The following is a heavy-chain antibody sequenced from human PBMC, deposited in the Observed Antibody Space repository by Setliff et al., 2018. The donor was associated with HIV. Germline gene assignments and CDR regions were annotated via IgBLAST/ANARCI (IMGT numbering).Heavy chain of an antibody. CDR2: IYYSGDT. V-gene: IGHV4-30-4*01. Sequence: NPSETLSLTCTVSGASVNSDDYYWSWIRQTPGKGLEWIGYIYYSGDTYYNATLQSRATILLDTSKNQFFLTLTSATAADTAVYFCARVPFGSGSYYFDFWGQGTLVTVSS. D-gene: IGHD3-10*01. J-gene: IGHJ4*02. CDR3: ARVPFGSGSYYFDF. CDR1: GASVNSDDYY.